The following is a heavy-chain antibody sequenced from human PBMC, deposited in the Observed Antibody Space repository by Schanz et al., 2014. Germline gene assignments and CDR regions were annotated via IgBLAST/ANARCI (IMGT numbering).Heavy chain of an antibody. Sequence: QLQLQESGPGLVKPSETLSLICSVSGGSINSNSYYWGWIRQPPGKGLEWIGNVFYTGTTYTNPSLRSRLTFPVDTSNNQFSLKLTSVTAADTAVYFCARHGPLAGIPLDYWGRGTLVTVSS. V-gene: IGHV4-39*01. J-gene: IGHJ4*02. CDR1: GGSINSNSYY. CDR2: VFYTGTT. CDR3: ARHGPLAGIPLDY. D-gene: IGHD6-19*01.